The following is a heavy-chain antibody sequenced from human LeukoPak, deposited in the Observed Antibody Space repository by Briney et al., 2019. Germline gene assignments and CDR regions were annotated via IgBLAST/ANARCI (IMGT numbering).Heavy chain of an antibody. Sequence: SETLSLTCAVYGGSFSGYYWSWIRQPPGKGLEWIGEIYHSGSTNYNPSLKSRVTISVDTSKNQFSLKLSSVTAADTAVYYCAGMRITTPTVRTLDYWGQGTLVTVSS. V-gene: IGHV4-34*01. CDR3: AGMRITTPTVRTLDY. J-gene: IGHJ4*02. D-gene: IGHD1-14*01. CDR1: GGSFSGYY. CDR2: IYHSGST.